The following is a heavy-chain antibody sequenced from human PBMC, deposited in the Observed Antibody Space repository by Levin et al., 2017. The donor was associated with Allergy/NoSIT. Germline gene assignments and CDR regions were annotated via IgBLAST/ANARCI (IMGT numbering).Heavy chain of an antibody. D-gene: IGHD6-6*01. CDR2: TYYRSKWYN. Sequence: SQTLSLTCAISGDSVSTNSAAWNWIMQSPSRGLEWLGRTYYRSKWYNDYAVSVKSRITINPDTSKNQFSLQLNSVTPEDTAVYYCARDPSHYYYGMDVWGQGTTVTVSS. J-gene: IGHJ6*02. CDR1: GDSVSTNSAA. CDR3: ARDPSHYYYGMDV. V-gene: IGHV6-1*01.